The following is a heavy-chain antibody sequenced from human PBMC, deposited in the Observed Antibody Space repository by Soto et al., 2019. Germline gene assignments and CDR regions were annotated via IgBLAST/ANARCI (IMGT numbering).Heavy chain of an antibody. CDR3: AKPLQYDSGWPLHY. V-gene: IGHV3-23*01. D-gene: IGHD6-19*01. Sequence: GGSLRLSCAASGFSFSSYAVSWVRQAPGKGLEWVSVFDGSVGHTYYTHSVKGRFTISNDNSKNTLFLQMNSLKAEDTAVYFCAKPLQYDSGWPLHYWGQGTLVTVSS. J-gene: IGHJ4*02. CDR1: GFSFSSYA. CDR2: FDGSVGHT.